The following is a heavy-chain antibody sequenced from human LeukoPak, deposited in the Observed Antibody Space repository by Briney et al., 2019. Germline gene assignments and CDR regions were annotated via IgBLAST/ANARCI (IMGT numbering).Heavy chain of an antibody. CDR2: FNHSGST. CDR3: ARRRNYDILTGYQARGSKFDP. CDR1: GGSFRGYY. D-gene: IGHD3-9*01. V-gene: IGHV4-34*01. Sequence: SETLSLTCAGYGGSFRGYYWSWIRQPPGKGLEWIGEFNHSGSTNYNPSLKSRVTISVDTSKNQFSLKLSSVTAADTAVYYCARRRNYDILTGYQARGSKFDPWGQGTLVTVSS. J-gene: IGHJ5*02.